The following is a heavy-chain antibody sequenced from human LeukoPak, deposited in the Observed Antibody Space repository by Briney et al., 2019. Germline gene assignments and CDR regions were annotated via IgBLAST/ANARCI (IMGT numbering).Heavy chain of an antibody. D-gene: IGHD1-14*01. J-gene: IGHJ4*02. V-gene: IGHV3-7*03. CDR1: GFSFSNSW. CDR3: ARGGTRRPSPFDY. CDR2: IKQDGSER. Sequence: GGSLRLSCAASGFSFSNSWMNWVRQAPGKGLEWVADIKQDGSERYYVDSVKGRFTISRDNNKNLIYLQMNSLRADDTAIYYCARGGTRRPSPFDYWGQGILVTVSS.